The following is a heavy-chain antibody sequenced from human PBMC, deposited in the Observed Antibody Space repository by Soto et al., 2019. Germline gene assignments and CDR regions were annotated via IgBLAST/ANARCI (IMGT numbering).Heavy chain of an antibody. CDR2: IYWDDDK. CDR1: GFSLSTSGVG. CDR3: AHTTPSYPFDY. J-gene: IGHJ4*02. D-gene: IGHD1-26*01. V-gene: IGHV2-5*02. Sequence: QITLKESGPTLVEPTQTLTLTCTFSGFSLSTSGVGVGWIRQPPGKALEWLALIYWDDDKRYSPSLKSRLTSTKHPSKNQVVLTMTNMDPVDTATYYCAHTTPSYPFDYWGQGTLVTVSS.